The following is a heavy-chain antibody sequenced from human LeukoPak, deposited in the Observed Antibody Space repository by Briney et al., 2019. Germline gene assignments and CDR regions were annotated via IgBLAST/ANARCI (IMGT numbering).Heavy chain of an antibody. D-gene: IGHD1-26*01. CDR1: GFTFSSYS. Sequence: PGGSLRLSCAASGFTFSSYSMNWVRQAPGKGLEWVSFIYSDNTHYSDSVKGRFTISRDNSKNTLYLQMNSLRAEDTAVYYCAKDRRWELLHHFDYWGQGTLVTVSS. J-gene: IGHJ4*02. CDR2: IYSDNT. V-gene: IGHV3-NL1*01. CDR3: AKDRRWELLHHFDY.